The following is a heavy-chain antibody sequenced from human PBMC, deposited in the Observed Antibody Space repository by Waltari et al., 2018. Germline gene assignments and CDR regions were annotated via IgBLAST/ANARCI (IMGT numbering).Heavy chain of an antibody. Sequence: DVEHLESGGWVIQPGESLRPSCTAYGFDFNVYVMNWFRETAGEGLECAPASSGGGANSYYAVSVKVRFAISKENSKNDVYLEMKILTVAVTDLYYCSKTIVVGDIVAGDVWAQGTMFTVSS. CDR2: SSGGGANS. D-gene: IGHD2-21*01. J-gene: IGHJ3*01. CDR3: SKTIVVGDIVAGDV. CDR1: GFDFNVYV. V-gene: IGHV3-23*01.